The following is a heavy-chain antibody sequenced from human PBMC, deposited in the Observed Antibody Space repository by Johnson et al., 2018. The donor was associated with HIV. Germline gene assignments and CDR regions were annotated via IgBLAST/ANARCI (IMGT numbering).Heavy chain of an antibody. J-gene: IGHJ3*02. Sequence: MLLVESGGGLVQPGRSLRLSCAASGFTVSSNYMSWVRQAPGKGLEWVSVIYSGGSTYYADSVKGRFTISRDNSKNTLYLQMNSLRAEDTAVYYCARGRPNYYDSSGRYVPVAFDIWGQGTMVTVSS. CDR3: ARGRPNYYDSSGRYVPVAFDI. CDR1: GFTVSSNY. V-gene: IGHV3-53*01. D-gene: IGHD3-22*01. CDR2: IYSGGST.